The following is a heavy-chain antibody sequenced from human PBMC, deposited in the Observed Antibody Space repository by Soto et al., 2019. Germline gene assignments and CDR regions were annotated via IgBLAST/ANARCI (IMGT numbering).Heavy chain of an antibody. D-gene: IGHD3-22*01. CDR2: IIPFFGTA. CDR3: ARSQDSCGYWNNCFDP. J-gene: IGHJ5*02. Sequence: QVQLVQSGAEVKKPGSSVKVSCKASGGHFSTYTITWGRQAPGQGLEWMGGIIPFFGTANYPQKFQGRVTITADESTSTAYMEMSSLRSEDTAVYYCARSQDSCGYWNNCFDPWGQGTLVTVSS. V-gene: IGHV1-69*01. CDR1: GGHFSTYT.